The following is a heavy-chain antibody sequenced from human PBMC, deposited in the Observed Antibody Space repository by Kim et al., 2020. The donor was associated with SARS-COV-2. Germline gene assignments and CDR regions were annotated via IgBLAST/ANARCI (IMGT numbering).Heavy chain of an antibody. CDR2: INTNTGNP. CDR1: GYTFTSYA. CDR3: ARGSDSGWSPLSYYYYGMDV. Sequence: ASVKVSCKASGYTFTSYAMNWVRQAPGQGLEWMGWINTNTGNPTYAQGFTGRFVFSLDTSVSTAYLQISSLKAEDTAVYYCARGSDSGWSPLSYYYYGMDVWGQGTTVTVSS. V-gene: IGHV7-4-1*02. D-gene: IGHD6-19*01. J-gene: IGHJ6*02.